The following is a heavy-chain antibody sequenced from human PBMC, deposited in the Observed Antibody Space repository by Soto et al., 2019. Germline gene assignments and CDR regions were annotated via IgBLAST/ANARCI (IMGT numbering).Heavy chain of an antibody. CDR1: GGTFNNYN. J-gene: IGHJ6*02. CDR2: ILPIFGTT. CDR3: ARDESGDSYYYSSGMDV. V-gene: IGHV1-69*06. Sequence: QVQLVQSGAEVKKPGSSVKVSCKASGGTFNNYNINWVRQAPGQGLEWMGGILPIFGTTNYAQRFQGRLTIIADNSTTTAYMELSSPKSEDTAVYYCARDESGDSYYYSSGMDVWGQGTMVTV. D-gene: IGHD7-27*01.